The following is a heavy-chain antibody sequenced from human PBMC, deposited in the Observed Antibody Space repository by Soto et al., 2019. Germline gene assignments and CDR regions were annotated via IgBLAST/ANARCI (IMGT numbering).Heavy chain of an antibody. V-gene: IGHV1-3*01. J-gene: IGHJ3*02. CDR1: GYTFTSYA. CDR3: ARVGQQLVRVAFDI. Sequence: GASVKVSCKASGYTFTSYAMHWVRQAPGQRLEWMGWINAGNGNTKYSQKFQGRVTITRDTSASTAYMELSSLRSEDTAVYYCARVGQQLVRVAFDIWGQGTMVTVSS. D-gene: IGHD6-13*01. CDR2: INAGNGNT.